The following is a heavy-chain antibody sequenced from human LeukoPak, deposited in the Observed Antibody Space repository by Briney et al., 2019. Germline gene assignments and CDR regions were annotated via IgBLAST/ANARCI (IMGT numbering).Heavy chain of an antibody. CDR3: AKGYYDILTDYFHNWFNP. D-gene: IGHD3-9*01. J-gene: IGHJ5*02. V-gene: IGHV3-23*01. CDR2: ISGRGGST. Sequence: PGGSLRLSYAASGFTFSSYAVSWVRQAPGVGLEWVSTISGRGGSTFYADSVKGRFTISRDNSKNTLYLQMNSLRADDTAVYYCAKGYYDILTDYFHNWFNPWGQGTLVIVSS. CDR1: GFTFSSYA.